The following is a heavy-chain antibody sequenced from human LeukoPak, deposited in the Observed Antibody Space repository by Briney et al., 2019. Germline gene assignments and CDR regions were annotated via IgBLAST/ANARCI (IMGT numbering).Heavy chain of an antibody. CDR2: INPNSGGT. V-gene: IGHV1-2*02. Sequence: VASVKVSCKASGYTFTGYYMHWVRRAPGQGLEWMGWINPNSGGTNYAQKFQGRVTMTRDTSITTAYMELSRLRSDDTAVYYCAREEGSGCYDSWGQGTMLTVSS. D-gene: IGHD6-19*01. CDR3: AREEGSGCYDS. J-gene: IGHJ4*02. CDR1: GYTFTGYY.